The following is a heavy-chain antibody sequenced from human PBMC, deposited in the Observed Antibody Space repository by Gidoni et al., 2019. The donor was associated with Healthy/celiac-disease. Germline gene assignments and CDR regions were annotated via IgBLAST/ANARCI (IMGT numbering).Heavy chain of an antibody. CDR2: ISSSSSYT. Sequence: QVQLVESGGGLVKPGGSLRLSCAASGFTFSDYYMSWIRQAPGKGLEWVSYISSSSSYTNYADSVKGRFTISRDNAKNSLYLQMNSLRAEDTAVYYCARDFRRSTAIRPGPFDYWGQGTLVTVSS. V-gene: IGHV3-11*06. D-gene: IGHD5-18*01. CDR1: GFTFSDYY. J-gene: IGHJ4*02. CDR3: ARDFRRSTAIRPGPFDY.